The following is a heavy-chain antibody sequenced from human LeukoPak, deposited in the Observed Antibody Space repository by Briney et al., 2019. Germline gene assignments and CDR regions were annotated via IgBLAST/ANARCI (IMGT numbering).Heavy chain of an antibody. CDR1: GFTFSSYA. J-gene: IGHJ4*02. Sequence: PGGSLRLSCAASGFTFSSYAMHWVRQAPGKGLEWVAVISYDGSNKYYADSVKGRFTISRDNSKNTLYLQMNSLRAEDTAVYYCAREGYYDSSGYYWFDYWGQGTLVTVSS. CDR3: AREGYYDSSGYYWFDY. D-gene: IGHD3-22*01. CDR2: ISYDGSNK. V-gene: IGHV3-30*04.